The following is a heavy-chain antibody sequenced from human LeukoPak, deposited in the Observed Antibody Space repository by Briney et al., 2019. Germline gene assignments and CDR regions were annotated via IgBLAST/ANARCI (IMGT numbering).Heavy chain of an antibody. J-gene: IGHJ4*02. CDR2: ISGSGDST. D-gene: IGHD3-16*01. CDR3: ARKGRGIYYFDY. Sequence: PGGSLRLSCTASGFTFRTYAMNWVRQAPGKGLEWVSAISGSGDSTYYADSVKGRFTISRDNSKNTLYLQMNSLRAEDTAVYYCARKGRGIYYFDYWGQGTLVTAPS. V-gene: IGHV3-23*01. CDR1: GFTFRTYA.